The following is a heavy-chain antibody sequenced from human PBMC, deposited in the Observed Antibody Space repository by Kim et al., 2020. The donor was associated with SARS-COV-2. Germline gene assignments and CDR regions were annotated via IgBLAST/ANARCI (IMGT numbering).Heavy chain of an antibody. CDR3: ARARAITMIVVVTIDAFDV. Sequence: SETLSLTCTVSGGSISSGGYYWSWIRQHPGKGLEWIGYIYYSGSTYYNPSLKSRVTISVDTSKNQFSLKLSSVTAADTAVCYCARARAITMIVVVTIDAFDVWGQGTMVTVSS. CDR2: IYYSGST. D-gene: IGHD3-22*01. V-gene: IGHV4-31*03. J-gene: IGHJ3*01. CDR1: GGSISSGGYY.